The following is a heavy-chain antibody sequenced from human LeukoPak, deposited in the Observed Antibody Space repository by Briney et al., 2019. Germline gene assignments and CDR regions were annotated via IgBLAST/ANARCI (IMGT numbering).Heavy chain of an antibody. Sequence: GGSLTLSCAASGFTFSGYWMSWLRQAPGKGLEWVANIKQDGSEKYYVDSVEGRFTISRDNAKNSLYLQMNSLRAEDTAVYYCARDRGFGQADVWGKGTTVTVSS. D-gene: IGHD3-10*01. CDR3: ARDRGFGQADV. CDR2: IKQDGSEK. J-gene: IGHJ6*04. V-gene: IGHV3-7*01. CDR1: GFTFSGYW.